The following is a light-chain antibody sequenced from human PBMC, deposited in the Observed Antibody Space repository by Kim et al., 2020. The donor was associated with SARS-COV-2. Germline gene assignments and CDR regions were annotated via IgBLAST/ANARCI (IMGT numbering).Light chain of an antibody. J-gene: IGKJ2*01. V-gene: IGKV3-20*01. CDR1: QTVSSNY. CDR3: QQYGGSPYT. Sequence: EIVLTQNPGTLSLSPGERATLSCRASQTVSSNYLAWYQQRPGQAPRLLISGASSRATGIPDKFSGSGSGTDFTLTISRLEPEDFAVYYCQQYGGSPYTFGQGTKLEI. CDR2: GAS.